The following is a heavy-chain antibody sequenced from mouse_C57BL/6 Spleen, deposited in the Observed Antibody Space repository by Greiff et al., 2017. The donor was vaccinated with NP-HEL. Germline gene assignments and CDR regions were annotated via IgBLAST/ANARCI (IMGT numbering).Heavy chain of an antibody. CDR1: GYTFTSYW. V-gene: IGHV1-52*01. D-gene: IGHD1-1*01. CDR3: ARDDYYGSSYGWYFDV. Sequence: QVQLQQPGAELVRPGSSVKLSCKASGYTFTSYWMHWVKQRPIQGLEWIGNIDPSDSETHYNQKFKDKATLTVDKSSSTAYMQLSSLTSEDSAVYYCARDDYYGSSYGWYFDVWGTGTTVTVSS. CDR2: IDPSDSET. J-gene: IGHJ1*03.